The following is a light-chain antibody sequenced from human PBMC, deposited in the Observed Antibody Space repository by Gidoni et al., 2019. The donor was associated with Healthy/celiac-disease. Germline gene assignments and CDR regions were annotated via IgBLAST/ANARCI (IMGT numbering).Light chain of an antibody. CDR2: DAS. V-gene: IGKV3-11*01. Sequence: EIVLTQSPATLSLSPGERTTRSCRASQIVSTYLAWYQQKPGQAPRLLIYDASNRATGIPARFSGSGSGTDFTLTIGSLEPEDFAVYYCQQRSNWPPWTFGQGTKVEIK. CDR3: QQRSNWPPWT. CDR1: QIVSTY. J-gene: IGKJ1*01.